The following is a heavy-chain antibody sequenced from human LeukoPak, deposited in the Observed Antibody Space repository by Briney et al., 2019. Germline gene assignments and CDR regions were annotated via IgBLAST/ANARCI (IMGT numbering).Heavy chain of an antibody. J-gene: IGHJ6*03. CDR1: GFTFNTYW. V-gene: IGHV3-7*01. CDR3: ARDTYDSSGCHFYYMDV. Sequence: PGGSLRLSCAVSGFTFNTYWMSWVRQAPGKGLEWVANIKEDGSEKHYGDSVRGRFTISRDNAKNSLYLRMSSLRAGDTALYFCARDTYDSSGCHFYYMDVWGKGTTVTVSS. D-gene: IGHD3-22*01. CDR2: IKEDGSEK.